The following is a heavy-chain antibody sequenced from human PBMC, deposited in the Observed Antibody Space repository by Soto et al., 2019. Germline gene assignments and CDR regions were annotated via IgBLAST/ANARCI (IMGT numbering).Heavy chain of an antibody. V-gene: IGHV4-59*11. J-gene: IGHJ4*02. D-gene: IGHD1-1*01. CDR1: GSSISTRY. CDR2: INHSGST. CDR3: ARVEYNWNQRHYGSFDS. Sequence: SETLSLTCTVSGSSISTRYWAWSRRPPGREMESLGYINHSGSTKYTPSSHSRGTMSIDTSKKQLSLNLSFFTTADTAVYYCARVEYNWNQRHYGSFDSWGQGTRVTVSS.